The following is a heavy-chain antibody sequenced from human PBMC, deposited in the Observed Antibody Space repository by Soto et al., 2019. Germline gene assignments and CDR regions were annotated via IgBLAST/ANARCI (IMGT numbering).Heavy chain of an antibody. D-gene: IGHD2-15*01. CDR3: ARQDRVVAEGRWFDP. V-gene: IGHV4-38-2*02. CDR2: VHYSGNT. Sequence: SETLSLTCTVSGYSISSGYHWAWIRQPPGKGLEWLGSVHYSGNTYYNPSLKSRLTISVDKSKNQFSLNLSYVTAADTAVYYCARQDRVVAEGRWFDPWGQGTLVTVSS. CDR1: GYSISSGYH. J-gene: IGHJ5*02.